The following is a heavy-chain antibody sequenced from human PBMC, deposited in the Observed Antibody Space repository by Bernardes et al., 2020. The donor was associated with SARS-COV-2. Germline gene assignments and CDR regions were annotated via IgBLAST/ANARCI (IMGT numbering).Heavy chain of an antibody. CDR1: GYTFTYYD. CDR3: ALRGIVSAYYFYAMDV. CDR2: MNPNNGDT. V-gene: IGHV1-8*01. Sequence: ASVKVSCKASGYTFTYYDINWVRQAPGQGLEWMGWMNPNNGDTNYAEKFQGRITMTRNTSAGTAYMELSSLRSEDTAFYYCALRGIVSAYYFYAMDVWGQGTTVTVSS. J-gene: IGHJ6*02. D-gene: IGHD2-21*01.